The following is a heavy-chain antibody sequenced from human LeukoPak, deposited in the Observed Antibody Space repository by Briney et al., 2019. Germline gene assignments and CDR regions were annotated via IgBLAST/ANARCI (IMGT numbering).Heavy chain of an antibody. CDR2: ISSSSSYI. Sequence: GGSLRLSCAASGFTFSSYGMHWVRQAPGKGLEWVSSISSSSSYIYYADSVKGRFTISRDNAKNSLYLQMNSLRAEDTAVYYCARGGSSGWYHFDYWGQGTLVTVSS. CDR3: ARGGSSGWYHFDY. J-gene: IGHJ4*02. CDR1: GFTFSSYG. D-gene: IGHD6-19*01. V-gene: IGHV3-21*01.